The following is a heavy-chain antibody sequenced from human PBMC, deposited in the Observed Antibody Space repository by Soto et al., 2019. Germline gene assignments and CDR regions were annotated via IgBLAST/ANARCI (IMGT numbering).Heavy chain of an antibody. J-gene: IGHJ6*03. D-gene: IGHD3-10*01. V-gene: IGHV3-33*01. CDR3: ARGRRIPLSVYYYFYVDV. Sequence: QVQLIESGGGVVQPGRSLRLSCVASGFNFRNYGMHWLRQAPGKGLEWAAVIWSDGSNKYYGDSVKGPFTISRDNSKNTLYLEMNSLRVEDTAVYYWARGRRIPLSVYYYFYVDVWGKGVTVTVSS. CDR2: IWSDGSNK. CDR1: GFNFRNYG.